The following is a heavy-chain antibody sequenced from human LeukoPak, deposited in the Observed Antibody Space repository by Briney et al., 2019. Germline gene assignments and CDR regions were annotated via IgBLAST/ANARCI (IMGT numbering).Heavy chain of an antibody. CDR3: ARGFASGWYSRYDP. Sequence: SETLSLTCSVSGDPVTRGSYYWRWIRQPAGKELEWIGYVYHTGSTNYNPSLKGRVTISVDTSKNEFSLKMTSVTAADTAVYYCARGFASGWYSRYDPWGQGTLVTVSS. V-gene: IGHV4-61*01. D-gene: IGHD6-19*01. CDR2: VYHTGST. J-gene: IGHJ5*02. CDR1: GDPVTRGSYY.